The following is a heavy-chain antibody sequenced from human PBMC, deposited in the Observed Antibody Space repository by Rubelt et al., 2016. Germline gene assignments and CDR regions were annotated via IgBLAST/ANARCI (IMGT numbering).Heavy chain of an antibody. V-gene: IGHV2-70*01. J-gene: IGHJ4*02. CDR3: ARTQTETEPDY. D-gene: IGHD1-1*01. Sequence: QVTLRESGPALVKPTQTLTLTCTFSGFSLSTSGMCVSWIRQPPGKALAWIALIDWDDDKYYSTSLRTRLTISKDASKNQVVLTMTDMYPVDTATYYCARTQTETEPDYWGQGTLVTVSS. CDR1: GFSLSTSGMC. CDR2: IDWDDDK.